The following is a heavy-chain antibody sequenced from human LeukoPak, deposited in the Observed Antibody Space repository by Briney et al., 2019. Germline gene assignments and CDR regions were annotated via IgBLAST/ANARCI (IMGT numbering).Heavy chain of an antibody. CDR1: GGSISSSIYY. CDR2: ISYSGST. D-gene: IGHD2-8*01. CDR3: AGAPNPSYFDY. Sequence: SETLSLTCTVSGGSISSSIYYWGWIRQPPGKGLEWIGGISYSGSTNYNPSLKSRLTISVDTSKNQFSLKLSSATAADTAMYYCAGAPNPSYFDYWGQGPLVTVSS. V-gene: IGHV4-39*01. J-gene: IGHJ4*02.